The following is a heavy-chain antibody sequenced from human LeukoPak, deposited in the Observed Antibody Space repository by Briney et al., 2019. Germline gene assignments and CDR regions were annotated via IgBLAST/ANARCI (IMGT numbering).Heavy chain of an antibody. D-gene: IGHD3-10*01. CDR1: GFTFSSHW. V-gene: IGHV3-74*01. CDR2: INSDGSST. J-gene: IGHJ4*02. CDR3: AREWSGFGELPDY. Sequence: GGSLRLSCAASGFTFSSHWMHWVRQAPGKGLVWVSRINSDGSSTSYADSVKGRFTISRDNAENTLYLQMNSLRVEDTAVYYCAREWSGFGELPDYWGQGTLVTVSS.